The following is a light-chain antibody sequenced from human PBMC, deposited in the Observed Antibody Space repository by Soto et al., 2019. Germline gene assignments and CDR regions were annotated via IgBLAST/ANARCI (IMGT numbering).Light chain of an antibody. CDR1: QGIRGA. CDR3: QQFNSYPIT. J-gene: IGKJ5*01. Sequence: AIQLTQSPSSLSASVGDGVTITCRASQGIRGALAWYQQRPGKPPKMLIYDVSKLERGVPSRFSGSDSGTHFTLTISSLQAEDFATYYCQQFNSYPITFGQGTRLEIK. CDR2: DVS. V-gene: IGKV1-13*02.